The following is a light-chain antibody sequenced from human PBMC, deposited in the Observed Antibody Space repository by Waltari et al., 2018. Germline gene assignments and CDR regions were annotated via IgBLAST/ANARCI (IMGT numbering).Light chain of an antibody. CDR2: AAS. J-gene: IGKJ5*01. V-gene: IGKV1-9*01. Sequence: IQLPQSPSSLYASVGARVHITGRASQGISSYLAWYEQKPGKAPNLLIYAASTLQSGFQARFSGGVSGTDFTLTISGLQPEDFATYYCQQLNSDLTFGQGTRL. CDR3: QQLNSDLT. CDR1: QGISSY.